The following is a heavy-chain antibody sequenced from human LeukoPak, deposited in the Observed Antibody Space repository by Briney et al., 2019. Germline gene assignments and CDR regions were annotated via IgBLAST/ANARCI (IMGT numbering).Heavy chain of an antibody. V-gene: IGHV3-53*01. D-gene: IGHD5-12*01. CDR2: IYSAGPT. J-gene: IGHJ4*02. CDR1: GFTVSNNY. Sequence: VGSLRLSCAASGFTVSNNYMTWVRQAPGKGLEWISIIYSAGPTDYADSVTGRFAISRDNSKNTVYLQMNSLTAEDTAVYYCGRVSVAGWLPIDYWGQRILVTGSS. CDR3: GRVSVAGWLPIDY.